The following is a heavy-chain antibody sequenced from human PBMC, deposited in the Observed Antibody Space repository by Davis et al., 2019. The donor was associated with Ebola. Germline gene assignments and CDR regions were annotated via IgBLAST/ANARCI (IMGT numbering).Heavy chain of an antibody. D-gene: IGHD1-26*01. CDR2: LGISADT. CDR1: GFVFSSYV. CDR3: AKDTSNVWFDV. Sequence: PGGSLRLSCAASGFVFSSYVMSWVRRAPGKGLEWVSTLGISADTYYADSVKGRFTISRDNSKNTLHLQMNSLRVEDTAIYYCAKDTSNVWFDVWGQGTMVTVSS. J-gene: IGHJ3*01. V-gene: IGHV3-23*01.